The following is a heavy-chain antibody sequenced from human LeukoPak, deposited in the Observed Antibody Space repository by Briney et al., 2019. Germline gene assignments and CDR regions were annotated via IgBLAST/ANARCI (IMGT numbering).Heavy chain of an antibody. J-gene: IGHJ3*02. Sequence: PGGSLRLSCAVSGFTFSWYSMNWVRQAPGKGPEWLSYITRSSSTIYYADSVKGRFTISRDNAKNSLYLQMNSLRVDDTAVYYCATADRGAFDIWGQGTMVIVSS. CDR2: ITRSSSTI. CDR1: GFTFSWYS. V-gene: IGHV3-48*01. CDR3: ATADRGAFDI.